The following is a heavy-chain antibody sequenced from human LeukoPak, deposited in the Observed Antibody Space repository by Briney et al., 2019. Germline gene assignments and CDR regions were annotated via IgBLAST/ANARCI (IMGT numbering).Heavy chain of an antibody. CDR2: IIPILGIA. V-gene: IGHV1-69*04. CDR1: GGTFSSYA. Sequence: VASVKVSCKASGGTFSSYAISWVRQAPGQGLEWMGMIIPILGIANYAQKFQGRVTITADKSTSTAYMELSSLRSEDTAVYYCARAPMGVGATRYFDYWGQGTLVTVSS. J-gene: IGHJ4*02. CDR3: ARAPMGVGATRYFDY. D-gene: IGHD1-26*01.